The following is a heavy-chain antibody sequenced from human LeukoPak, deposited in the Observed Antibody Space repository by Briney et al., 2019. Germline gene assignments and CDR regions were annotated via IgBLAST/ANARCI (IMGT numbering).Heavy chain of an antibody. J-gene: IGHJ4*02. Sequence: PSETLSLTCSVSGHSISSGYYWGWVRQPPGKGLEWIGSISQSGSTYYSPSLRSRVTISVDTSKNQISPKLSFVTAADTAVYYCARGSITGTTEIFYWGQGTLVTVSS. V-gene: IGHV4-38-2*02. CDR1: GHSISSGYY. CDR2: ISQSGST. CDR3: ARGSITGTTEIFY. D-gene: IGHD1-7*01.